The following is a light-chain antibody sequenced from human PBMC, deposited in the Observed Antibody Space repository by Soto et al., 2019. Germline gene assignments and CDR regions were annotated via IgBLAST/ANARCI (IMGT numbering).Light chain of an antibody. V-gene: IGKV3D-7*01. CDR2: HTS. CDR1: QGVSSSS. Sequence: PGERVTLSCRASQGVSSSSLTWYQEKPGQAPRLLIYHTSTRATSVPAGISGSGSGTDFTLTSSSLQPEDFPLYYRQQDYNLPPNTFGQGTKLEIK. CDR3: QQDYNLPPNT. J-gene: IGKJ2*01.